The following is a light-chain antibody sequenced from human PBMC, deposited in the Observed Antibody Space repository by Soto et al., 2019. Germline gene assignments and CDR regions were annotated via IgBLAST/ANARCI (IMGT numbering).Light chain of an antibody. Sequence: QSVLTQPASVSGSPGQSITISCTGTSSNVGNFNVVSWYQQHPGKAPKVIIYDVSERPSGVSHRFSGSKSGNTASLTVSALQAEDEADYYCSSFTDGNNLVFGTGTKVTVL. V-gene: IGLV2-14*02. CDR2: DVS. CDR1: SSNVGNFNV. J-gene: IGLJ1*01. CDR3: SSFTDGNNLV.